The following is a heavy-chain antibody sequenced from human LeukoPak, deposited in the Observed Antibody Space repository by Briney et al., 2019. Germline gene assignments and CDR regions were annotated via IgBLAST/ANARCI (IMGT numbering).Heavy chain of an antibody. J-gene: IGHJ6*02. CDR2: INAGNGNT. CDR1: GYTFTSYA. D-gene: IGHD3-10*01. CDR3: ARGGPTVLLWFGELLTPDYYYGMDV. V-gene: IGHV1-3*01. Sequence: ASVKVSCKASGYTFTSYAMHWVRQAPGQRLEWMGWINAGNGNTKYSQKFQGRVTITRDTSASTAYMELSSLRSEDTAVYYCARGGPTVLLWFGELLTPDYYYGMDVWGQGTTVTVSS.